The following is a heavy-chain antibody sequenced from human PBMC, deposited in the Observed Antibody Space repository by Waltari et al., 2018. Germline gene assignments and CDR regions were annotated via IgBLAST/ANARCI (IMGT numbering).Heavy chain of an antibody. J-gene: IGHJ4*02. CDR3: ARMGGWNSDF. D-gene: IGHD2-15*01. V-gene: IGHV1-8*01. Sequence: QVLLVQSGAEVKKPGASVKVSCKASGYTFTSYDINWVRQASGQGFEWLGWMNPNNKITDYEKKFQGGVSITSDSSKSTAYMELSSLKSEDTAVYYCARMGGWNSDFWGQGTPVIVSS. CDR1: GYTFTSYD. CDR2: MNPNNKIT.